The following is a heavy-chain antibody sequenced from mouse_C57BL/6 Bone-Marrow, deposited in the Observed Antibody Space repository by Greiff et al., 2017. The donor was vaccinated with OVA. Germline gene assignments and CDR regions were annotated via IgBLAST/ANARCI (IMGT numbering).Heavy chain of an antibody. V-gene: IGHV2-3*01. CDR2: IWGDGST. CDR3: AKPSFSTMITHYYAMDY. J-gene: IGHJ4*01. Sequence: VKLQESGPGLVAPSQSLSITCTVSGFSLTSYGVSWVRQPPGKGLEWLGVIWGDGSTNYHSALISRLSISKDNSTSQVFLKLNSLQTDDTATYYCAKPSFSTMITHYYAMDYWGQGTSVTVSS. CDR1: GFSLTSYG. D-gene: IGHD2-4*01.